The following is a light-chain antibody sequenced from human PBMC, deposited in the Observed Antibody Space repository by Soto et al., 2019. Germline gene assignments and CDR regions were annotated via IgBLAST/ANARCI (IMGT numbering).Light chain of an antibody. Sequence: QSALTQPPSASGSPGQSGTISCAGTSSDVGAYNVVSWYQQHPGKAPKLLISEVTKRPSGVPDRFSGSKSGNTASLTVSGLQAEDEADYYCSSYAGTGSNSVVFGGGTKLTVL. J-gene: IGLJ2*01. CDR1: SSDVGAYNV. CDR3: SSYAGTGSNSVV. V-gene: IGLV2-8*01. CDR2: EVT.